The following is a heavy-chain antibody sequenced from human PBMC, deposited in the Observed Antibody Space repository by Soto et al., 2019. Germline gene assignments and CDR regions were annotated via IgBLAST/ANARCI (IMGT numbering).Heavy chain of an antibody. CDR2: ISYDGSNK. D-gene: IGHD6-19*01. Sequence: QVQLVESGGGVVQPGRSLRLSCAASGFTFSSYGMHWVRQAPGKGLEWVAVISYDGSNKYYADSVNGRFTISRDNSKKTLYLQMNSLRAEDTAVYYCAKDRFLIAVAAPFDYWGQGTLVTVSS. CDR1: GFTFSSYG. CDR3: AKDRFLIAVAAPFDY. V-gene: IGHV3-30*18. J-gene: IGHJ4*02.